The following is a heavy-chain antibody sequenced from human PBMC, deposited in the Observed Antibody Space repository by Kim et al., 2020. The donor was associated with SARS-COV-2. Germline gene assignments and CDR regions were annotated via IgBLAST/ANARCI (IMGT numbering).Heavy chain of an antibody. Sequence: GGSLRLSCAASGFTFSSYSMNWVRQAPGKGLEWVSSISRSSSYIYYADSVKGRITISRDNAKNSLYLQMNSLRAEDTAVYYCARDPITMIGRGHWGQGTL. CDR1: GFTFSSYS. D-gene: IGHD3-22*01. V-gene: IGHV3-21*01. J-gene: IGHJ4*02. CDR3: ARDPITMIGRGH. CDR2: ISRSSSYI.